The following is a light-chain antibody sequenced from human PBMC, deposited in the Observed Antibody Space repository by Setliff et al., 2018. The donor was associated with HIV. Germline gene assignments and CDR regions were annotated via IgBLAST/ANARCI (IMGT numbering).Light chain of an antibody. Sequence: QSVLTQPRSVSGSPGQSVTISCTGTSSDVGGYNYVSWYQQHPGKAPKLMTYDVSELPSGVPDRFSGSKSANTASLTISGLQAEDEADYYCCSYAGSYTFYVFGTGTKVTVL. J-gene: IGLJ1*01. CDR2: DVS. CDR1: SSDVGGYNY. CDR3: CSYAGSYTFYV. V-gene: IGLV2-11*01.